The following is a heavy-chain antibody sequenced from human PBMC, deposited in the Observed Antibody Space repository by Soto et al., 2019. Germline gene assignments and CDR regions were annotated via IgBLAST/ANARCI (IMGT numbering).Heavy chain of an antibody. D-gene: IGHD3-10*02. CDR2: ISGSGDYT. Sequence: EVQLLDSGGGLVQPGGSLRLSCASSGFTFINYAMNWVRQAPGKGLEWVSTISGSGDYTSYADSVKGRFIISRDNSKNTLFLQMNSLRAEDTAVYYFAKVPVRPYYFDYWGQVTLVTDAS. CDR3: AKVPVRPYYFDY. CDR1: GFTFINYA. V-gene: IGHV3-23*01. J-gene: IGHJ4*02.